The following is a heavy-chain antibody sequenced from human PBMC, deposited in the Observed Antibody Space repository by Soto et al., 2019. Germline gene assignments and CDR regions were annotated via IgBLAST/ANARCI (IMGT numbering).Heavy chain of an antibody. Sequence: GGALRVSCAASGFSCSISPMHWGRQAAGKGPEWVALIAYEGTNKFYADSVKGRFTISRDNSKSTLYLQVDSLRPEDAAVYYCARDPKTSGGQHWAFNYFDSWGQGTLVTVSS. CDR2: IAYEGTNK. J-gene: IGHJ4*02. V-gene: IGHV3-30-3*01. D-gene: IGHD7-27*01. CDR3: ARDPKTSGGQHWAFNYFDS. CDR1: GFSCSISP.